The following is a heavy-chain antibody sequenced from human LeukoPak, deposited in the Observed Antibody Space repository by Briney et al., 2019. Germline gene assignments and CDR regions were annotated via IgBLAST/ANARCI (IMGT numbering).Heavy chain of an antibody. CDR3: TTQNGYYYDSSGYYEDVDY. V-gene: IGHV3-15*01. CDR2: MKSKTDGGTT. J-gene: IGHJ4*02. Sequence: PGGSLRLSCAASGFTFSNAWMSWVRQAPGKGLEWVGRMKSKTDGGTTDYAAPVKGRFTISRDDSKNTLYLQMNSVKTEDTAVYYCTTQNGYYYDSSGYYEDVDYWGQGTLVTVSS. CDR1: GFTFSNAW. D-gene: IGHD3-22*01.